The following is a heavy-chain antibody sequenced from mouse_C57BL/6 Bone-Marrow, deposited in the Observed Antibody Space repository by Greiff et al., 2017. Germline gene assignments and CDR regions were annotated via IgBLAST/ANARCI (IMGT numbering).Heavy chain of an antibody. CDR2: IWSGGSP. Sequence: QVQLQQSGPGLVQPSQSLSITCTVSGFSLTSYGVHWVRQSPGKGLEWLGVIWSGGSPADNAAFISRLSISKDNSKGQVFFKMKSLQADDTAIYYCARIYYYGSSHFDYWGQGTTLTVSA. J-gene: IGHJ2*01. CDR1: GFSLTSYG. CDR3: ARIYYYGSSHFDY. D-gene: IGHD1-1*01. V-gene: IGHV2-2*01.